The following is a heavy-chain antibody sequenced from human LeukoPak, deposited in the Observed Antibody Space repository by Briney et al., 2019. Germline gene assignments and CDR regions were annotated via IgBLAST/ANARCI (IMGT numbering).Heavy chain of an antibody. V-gene: IGHV3-53*01. Sequence: SGGSLRLSCAASGFTVSSNYMSWVRQAPGEGLEWVSVIYSGGSTHYADSVKGRFTISRDNSKNTLYLQMNSLRAEDTAVYYCARGSVYSSSWDAFDIWGQGTMVTVSS. CDR2: IYSGGST. D-gene: IGHD6-13*01. CDR1: GFTVSSNY. J-gene: IGHJ3*02. CDR3: ARGSVYSSSWDAFDI.